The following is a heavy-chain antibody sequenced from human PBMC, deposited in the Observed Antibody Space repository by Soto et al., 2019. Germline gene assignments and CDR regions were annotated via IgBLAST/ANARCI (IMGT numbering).Heavy chain of an antibody. CDR3: ARTPEFVVVPAAINYYYYGMDV. V-gene: IGHV4-4*07. J-gene: IGHJ6*02. D-gene: IGHD2-2*01. CDR1: GGSISSYY. Sequence: SETLSLTCTVSGGSISSYYWSWIRQPAGKGLEWIGRIYTSGSTNYNPSLKSRVTMSVDTSKNQFSLKLSSVTAADTAVYYCARTPEFVVVPAAINYYYYGMDVWGQGTTVTVSS. CDR2: IYTSGST.